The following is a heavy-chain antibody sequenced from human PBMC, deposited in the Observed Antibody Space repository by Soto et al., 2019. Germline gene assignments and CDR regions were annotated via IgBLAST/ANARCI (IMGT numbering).Heavy chain of an antibody. CDR1: GGTFSSYA. D-gene: IGHD4-17*01. Sequence: SVKVSCKASGGTFSSYAISWVRQAPGQGLEWMGGIIPIFGTANYAQKFQGRVTITADESTSTAYMELSSMRSEDTAVYCCARDVAYGDYVSPLDYYYYGMDVWGQGTTVTVSS. CDR3: ARDVAYGDYVSPLDYYYYGMDV. V-gene: IGHV1-69*13. CDR2: IIPIFGTA. J-gene: IGHJ6*02.